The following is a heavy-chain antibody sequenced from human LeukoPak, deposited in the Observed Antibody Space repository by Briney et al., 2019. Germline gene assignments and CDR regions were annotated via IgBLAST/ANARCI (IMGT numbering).Heavy chain of an antibody. CDR1: GFTFTSYN. D-gene: IGHD3-10*01. CDR3: ARDYGSHGEYFDY. CDR2: ISSSGSTI. V-gene: IGHV3-48*02. Sequence: GGSLRLSCAASGFTFTSYNMNWVRQAPGKGLEWVSYISSSGSTIYYADSVKGRFTISRDNAKNSLYLQMSSLRDADTAVYYCARDYGSHGEYFDYWGQGTLVTVSS. J-gene: IGHJ4*02.